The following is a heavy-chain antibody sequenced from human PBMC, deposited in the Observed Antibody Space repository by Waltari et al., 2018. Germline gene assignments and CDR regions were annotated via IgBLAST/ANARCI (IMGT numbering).Heavy chain of an antibody. CDR3: ARGRGSSSFGIDY. Sequence: QVQLQESGPGLLKPSETLSLTCAVYGGSFSGYYWSWIRQPPGKGLEWIGEINHSGSTNDNPSLKSRVTISVDTSKNQFSLKLSSVTAADTAVYYCARGRGSSSFGIDYWGQGTLVTVSS. V-gene: IGHV4-34*01. CDR2: INHSGST. CDR1: GGSFSGYY. D-gene: IGHD6-13*01. J-gene: IGHJ4*02.